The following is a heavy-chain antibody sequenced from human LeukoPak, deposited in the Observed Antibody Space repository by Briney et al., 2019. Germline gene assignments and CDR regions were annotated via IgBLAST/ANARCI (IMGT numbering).Heavy chain of an antibody. Sequence: SETLSLTCTVSGGSVSNASYYWSWLRQPPGKGLEWIGYIYDSGNTNCNPSLKSRVTISVDTSKNQFSLSLSSVTAADTAVYYCARALYYYDRWFDYWGQGTLVTVSS. CDR2: IYDSGNT. CDR3: ARALYYYDRWFDY. D-gene: IGHD3-22*01. J-gene: IGHJ4*02. CDR1: GGSVSNASYY. V-gene: IGHV4-61*01.